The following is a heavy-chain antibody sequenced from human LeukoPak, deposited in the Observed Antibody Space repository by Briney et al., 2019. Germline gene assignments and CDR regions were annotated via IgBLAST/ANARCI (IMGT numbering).Heavy chain of an antibody. Sequence: PGGSLRLSCAASGFTFSSYSMNWVRQAPGKGLEWVSSISSSSSYIYYAGSVKGRFTISRDNAKNSLYLQMNSLRAEDTAVYYCARDSGSVATPFDIWGQGTTVTVSS. J-gene: IGHJ6*02. V-gene: IGHV3-21*01. CDR3: ARDSGSVATPFDI. CDR1: GFTFSSYS. D-gene: IGHD5-12*01. CDR2: ISSSSSYI.